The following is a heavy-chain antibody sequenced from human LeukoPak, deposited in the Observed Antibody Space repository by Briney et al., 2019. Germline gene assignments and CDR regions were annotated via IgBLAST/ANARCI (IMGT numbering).Heavy chain of an antibody. CDR3: ARASRGPPSEYYYGSGSYSTGMDV. CDR2: ISSDGTSK. D-gene: IGHD3-10*01. V-gene: IGHV3-30-3*01. J-gene: IGHJ6*02. CDR1: GFTFSSYA. Sequence: PGRSLRLSCAASGFTFSSYAMHWVRQAPGTGLEWVAVISSDGTSKYYADSVKGRFTISRDNSKNTLYLQMNSLRAEDTAVYYCARASRGPPSEYYYGSGSYSTGMDVWGQGTTVTVSS.